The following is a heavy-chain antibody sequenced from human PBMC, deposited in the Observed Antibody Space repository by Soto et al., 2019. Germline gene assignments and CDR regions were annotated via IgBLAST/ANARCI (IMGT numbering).Heavy chain of an antibody. CDR3: ARDPVSREPKPYYYYGMDV. J-gene: IGHJ6*02. D-gene: IGHD1-26*01. CDR2: IIPIFGTA. CDR1: GGTFSSYA. Sequence: SVKVSCKASGGTFSSYAISWLRQSPGQGLEWMGGIIPIFGTANYAQKFQGRVTITADESTSTAYMELSSLRSEDTAVYYCARDPVSREPKPYYYYGMDVWGQGTTVTVSS. V-gene: IGHV1-69*13.